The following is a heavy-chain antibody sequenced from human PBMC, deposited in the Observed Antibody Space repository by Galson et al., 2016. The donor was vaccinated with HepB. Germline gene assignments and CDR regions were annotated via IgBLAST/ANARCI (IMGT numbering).Heavy chain of an antibody. CDR1: GLSFSLYD. CDR2: IGTAPGDT. D-gene: IGHD4-17*01. V-gene: IGHV3-13*01. CDR3: ARGKSLWTTPWNYGLDV. J-gene: IGHJ6*04. Sequence: SLRLSCAASGLSFSLYDMHWVRQVTGKGLEWVSAIGTAPGDTNYLDSVKGRFTISRVNADNSLYLQMNSLRPGDTAVYYCARGKSLWTTPWNYGLDVWGKGTTVTVSS.